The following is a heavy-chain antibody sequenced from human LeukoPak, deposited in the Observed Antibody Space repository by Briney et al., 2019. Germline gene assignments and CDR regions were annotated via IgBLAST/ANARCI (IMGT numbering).Heavy chain of an antibody. D-gene: IGHD4-11*01. V-gene: IGHV1-2*02. CDR2: INPDSGDT. CDR1: GYTFTGYY. CDR3: ARGPIVTSD. Sequence: ASVKVSCKASGYTFTGYYIHWVRQAPGRALEWMAWINPDSGDTRYSQKFQGRVTVTRDTSNSTAYMELSRLRSDDTAVYYCARGPIVTSDWGQGTLVTVSS. J-gene: IGHJ4*02.